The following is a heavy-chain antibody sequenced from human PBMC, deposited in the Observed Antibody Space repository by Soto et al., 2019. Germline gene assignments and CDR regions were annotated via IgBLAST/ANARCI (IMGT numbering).Heavy chain of an antibody. J-gene: IGHJ3*02. Sequence: AASVLGSCTASGGTFRSYGISWGLQAPGQGLEWMGGIIPIFGTANYAQKCQGRVTITADESTSTAYMELSSLRSEDTAVYYCARGEAARPGAFDIWGQGPMVTVSS. CDR3: ARGEAARPGAFDI. CDR1: GGTFRSYG. V-gene: IGHV1-69*01. D-gene: IGHD6-6*01. CDR2: IIPIFGTA.